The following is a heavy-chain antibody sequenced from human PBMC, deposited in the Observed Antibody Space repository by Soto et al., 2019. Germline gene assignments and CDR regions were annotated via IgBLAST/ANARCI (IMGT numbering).Heavy chain of an antibody. D-gene: IGHD3-9*01. Sequence: EVQLLESGGGLVQPGGSLRLSCAASGFTFSSYAMSWVRQAPGKGLEWVSAISGSGGSTYYADSVKGRFTISRDTSKNTLYLQMNSLRAEDTAVYYCAKDYDILTGYYQTPLFDYWGQGTLVTVSS. CDR2: ISGSGGST. V-gene: IGHV3-23*01. CDR1: GFTFSSYA. CDR3: AKDYDILTGYYQTPLFDY. J-gene: IGHJ4*02.